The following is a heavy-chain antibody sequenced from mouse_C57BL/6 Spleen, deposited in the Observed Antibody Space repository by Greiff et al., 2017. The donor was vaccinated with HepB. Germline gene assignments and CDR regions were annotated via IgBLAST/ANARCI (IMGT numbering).Heavy chain of an antibody. CDR3: ASLDY. CDR1: GYTFTSYW. V-gene: IGHV1-50*01. CDR2: IDPSDSYT. J-gene: IGHJ2*01. Sequence: QVQLQQPGAELVKPGASVKLSCKASGYTFTSYWMQWVKQRPGQGLEWIGEIDPSDSYTNYNQKFKGQATLTVDTSTSTAYMQLSSLTSEDSAVYYCASLDYWGQGTTLTVSS.